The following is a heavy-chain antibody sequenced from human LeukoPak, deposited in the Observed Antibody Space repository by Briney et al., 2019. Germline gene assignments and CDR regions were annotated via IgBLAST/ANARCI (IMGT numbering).Heavy chain of an antibody. CDR1: GGSISSSSYY. CDR2: IYYSGST. D-gene: IGHD3-3*01. J-gene: IGHJ4*02. CDR3: ATLTGDFWSGSIDY. Sequence: SETLSLTCTVSGGSISSSSYYWGWIRQPPGTGLEWIGSIYYSGSTYYNPSLKSRVTISVDTSKNQFSLKLSSVTAADTAVYYCATLTGDFWSGSIDYWDQGTLVTVSS. V-gene: IGHV4-39*01.